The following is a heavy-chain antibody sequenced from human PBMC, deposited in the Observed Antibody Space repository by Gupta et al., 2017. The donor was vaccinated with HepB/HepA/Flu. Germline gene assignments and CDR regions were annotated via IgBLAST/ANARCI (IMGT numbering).Heavy chain of an antibody. CDR1: GFIFSSYE. V-gene: IGHV3-48*03. CDR2: IRGSGGAR. J-gene: IGHJ3*02. CDR3: AQEIGGGTLGAFNI. Sequence: EVQMVESGGGLVQPGGSLRLSCAASGFIFSSYETIRVRQAPGKVLGWASGIRGSGGARWYADSVKGRFTISRDNAKNSLYLQMNSLRVEDTAIYHCAQEIGGGTLGAFNIWGQGTMVIVSS. D-gene: IGHD1-26*01.